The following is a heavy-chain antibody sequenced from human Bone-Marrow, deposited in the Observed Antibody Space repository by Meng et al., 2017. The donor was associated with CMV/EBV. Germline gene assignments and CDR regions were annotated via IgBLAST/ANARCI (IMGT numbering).Heavy chain of an antibody. Sequence: GESLKISCAVSGFTVSSKYMNWVRQAPGKGLEWVSVIYSGGTTYYADSVKGRFTISRDNSKNTLYLQMNSLRAEDTAVYYCARDYPGYCSSTSCPVDYWGQGPLVTVYS. V-gene: IGHV3-66*02. CDR2: IYSGGTT. CDR3: ARDYPGYCSSTSCPVDY. CDR1: GFTVSSKY. D-gene: IGHD2-2*01. J-gene: IGHJ4*02.